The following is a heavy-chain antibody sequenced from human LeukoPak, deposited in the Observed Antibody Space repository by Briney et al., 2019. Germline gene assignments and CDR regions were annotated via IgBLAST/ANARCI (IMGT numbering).Heavy chain of an antibody. CDR1: GYGFNSYW. CDR2: IYPRGSDT. Sequence: GESLKISCKRSGYGFNSYWIGWVRQMPGKGLEWMGIIYPRGSDTRYSPSFQGQVTISADRSIGTAYLQWSSLKASDTAMYYCARGSDRGYNYGFDYWGQGTLVTVSS. J-gene: IGHJ4*02. CDR3: ARGSDRGYNYGFDY. V-gene: IGHV5-51*01. D-gene: IGHD5-18*01.